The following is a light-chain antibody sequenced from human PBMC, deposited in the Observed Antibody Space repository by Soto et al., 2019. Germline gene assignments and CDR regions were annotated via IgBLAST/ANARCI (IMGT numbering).Light chain of an antibody. CDR1: SSDVGGYNY. CDR3: SSYTSSSTLV. CDR2: EVS. J-gene: IGLJ3*02. Sequence: QSALTQPASVSGSPGQSITISCTGTSSDVGGYNYVSWYQQHPGKAPKLMIYEVSNRPSGVYKRFSGSKSGNTAALTISGLQAEDEADDYCSSYTSSSTLVFGGGTKLTVL. V-gene: IGLV2-14*01.